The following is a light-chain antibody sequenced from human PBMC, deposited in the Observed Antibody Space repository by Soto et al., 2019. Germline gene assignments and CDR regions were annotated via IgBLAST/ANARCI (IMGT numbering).Light chain of an antibody. Sequence: DIQMTHSPPSLSASVGDRVTMTCRASQNISRYLNWYQQKPGKAPKLLIYGVSSLQRGVSSRFSGSGSGTDFTLTISSLLPEDFATYYCQQSHSTRITFGQGTRLEIK. CDR1: QNISRY. V-gene: IGKV1-39*01. J-gene: IGKJ5*01. CDR2: GVS. CDR3: QQSHSTRIT.